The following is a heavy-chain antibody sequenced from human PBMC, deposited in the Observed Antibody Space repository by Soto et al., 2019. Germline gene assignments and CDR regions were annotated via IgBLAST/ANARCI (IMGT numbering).Heavy chain of an antibody. V-gene: IGHV4-61*01. Sequence: QVQLQESGPGLVMPSETLSLTCTVSGGSVRSGSYYWSWIRQPPGKGLEWIGYISYSGSTNYNSSLKSRVTISKDTSENQFSLKLTSVTAADTAVYYCARYTTGGTGFDYWGQGTLVTVSS. J-gene: IGHJ4*02. CDR2: ISYSGST. CDR3: ARYTTGGTGFDY. CDR1: GGSVRSGSYY. D-gene: IGHD1-1*01.